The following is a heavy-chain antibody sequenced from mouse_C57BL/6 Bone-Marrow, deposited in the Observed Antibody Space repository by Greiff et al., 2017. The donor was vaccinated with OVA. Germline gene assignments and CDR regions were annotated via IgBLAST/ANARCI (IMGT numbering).Heavy chain of an antibody. J-gene: IGHJ4*01. CDR2: IWGGGST. D-gene: IGHD3-3*01. Sequence: VKLMESGPGLVAPSQSLSITCTVSGFSLTSYGVDWVRQPPGKGLEWLGVIWGGGSTHYNSALMSRLSISKDNSKSQVFLKMNSLQTDDTAMYYCAKQTLSLGYAMDYWGQGTSVTVSS. V-gene: IGHV2-9*01. CDR3: AKQTLSLGYAMDY. CDR1: GFSLTSYG.